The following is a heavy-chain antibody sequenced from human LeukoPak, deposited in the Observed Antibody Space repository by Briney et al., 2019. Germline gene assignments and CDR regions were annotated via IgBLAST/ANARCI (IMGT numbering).Heavy chain of an antibody. V-gene: IGHV1-46*01. Sequence: GASVKVSCKASGYTFTSYYMHWVRQAPGQGLEWMGIINPSGGSTSYAQKFQGRVTMTRDTSTSTVYMELSSLRSEDTAVYYCARTEGRRSGYEKGGFDYWGQGTLVTVSS. D-gene: IGHD5-12*01. J-gene: IGHJ4*02. CDR3: ARTEGRRSGYEKGGFDY. CDR1: GYTFTSYY. CDR2: INPSGGST.